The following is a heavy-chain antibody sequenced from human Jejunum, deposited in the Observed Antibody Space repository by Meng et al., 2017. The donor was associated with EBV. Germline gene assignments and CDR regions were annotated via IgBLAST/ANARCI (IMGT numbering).Heavy chain of an antibody. V-gene: IGHV1-46*01. CDR3: ARDWGYCNDGSCLNNRNWFDP. J-gene: IGHJ5*02. D-gene: IGHD2-15*01. Sequence: QLEQAGAELKKPGASVKGSCKASQYTFTSYYIHWGRQAPGQGLEWMGIINPSGGSTTYAPKFQGRVTMTRDTSTSTVYMELSSLRSEDTAVYYCARDWGYCNDGSCLNNRNWFDPWGQGTLVTVSS. CDR2: INPSGGST. CDR1: QYTFTSYY.